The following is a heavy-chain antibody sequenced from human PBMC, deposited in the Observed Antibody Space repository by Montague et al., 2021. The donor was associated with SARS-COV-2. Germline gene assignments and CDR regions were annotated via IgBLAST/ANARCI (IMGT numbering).Heavy chain of an antibody. CDR2: IYYSGST. Sequence: SETLSLTCDVSGDSIRSATYYWAWIRQPPGRGLEWIGNIYYSGSTMYNPSLKSQVTMSVDTSKNQFSLHLNLVTAADTAVYYCARRHTGREPPFDPGGQGTLVIVSS. D-gene: IGHD1-14*01. CDR3: ARRHTGREPPFDP. J-gene: IGHJ5*02. V-gene: IGHV4-39*01. CDR1: GDSIRSATYY.